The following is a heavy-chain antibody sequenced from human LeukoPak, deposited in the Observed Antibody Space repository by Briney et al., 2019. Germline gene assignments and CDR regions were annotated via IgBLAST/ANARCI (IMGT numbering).Heavy chain of an antibody. J-gene: IGHJ4*02. CDR2: IKQDGSEK. CDR3: ARGPQPQSKYTLSY. Sequence: QAGGSLRLSCAASGFTFSDYWMTWVRQAPGKGLEWVANIKQDGSEKYYLDSVKGRFTISRDNAKNSLYLQMNSLRAEDTAIYYCARGPQPQSKYTLSYWGQGTLVTVSS. CDR1: GFTFSDYW. D-gene: IGHD2-2*02. V-gene: IGHV3-7*01.